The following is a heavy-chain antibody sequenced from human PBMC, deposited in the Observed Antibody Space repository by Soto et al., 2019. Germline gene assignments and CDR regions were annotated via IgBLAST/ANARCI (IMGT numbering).Heavy chain of an antibody. CDR3: ASAPHIVLVPAASALWDYYYGMDV. Sequence: SETLSLTCAVSGGSISSSNWWSWVRQPPGKGLEWIGEIYHSGSTNYNPSLKSRVTISVDKSKNQFSLKLSSVTAADAAVYYCASAPHIVLVPAASALWDYYYGMDVWGQGTTVTVSS. CDR2: IYHSGST. V-gene: IGHV4-4*02. CDR1: GGSISSSNW. J-gene: IGHJ6*02. D-gene: IGHD2-2*01.